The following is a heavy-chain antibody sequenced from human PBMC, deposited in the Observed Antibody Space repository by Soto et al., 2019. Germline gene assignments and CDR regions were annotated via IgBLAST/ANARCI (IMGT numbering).Heavy chain of an antibody. D-gene: IGHD4-17*01. Sequence: EVQLVESGGGLVHPGGSLRLPCEACRFTLSRYSMHWVRQATGKGLVWVSYISSSSSTIYYADSVKGRFTISRDNAKNSLYLQMNSLRDEDTAVYYCASEYDYGDLNYYYYGMDVWGQGTTVTVSS. CDR1: RFTLSRYS. J-gene: IGHJ6*02. CDR3: ASEYDYGDLNYYYYGMDV. V-gene: IGHV3-48*02. CDR2: ISSSSSTI.